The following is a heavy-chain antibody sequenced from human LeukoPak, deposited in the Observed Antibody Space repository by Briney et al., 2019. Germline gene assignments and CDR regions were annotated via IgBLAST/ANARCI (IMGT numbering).Heavy chain of an antibody. J-gene: IGHJ4*02. CDR2: INPNSGGT. V-gene: IGHV1-2*02. CDR1: GGTFSSYA. Sequence: ASVKVSCKASGGTFSSYAISWVRQAPGQGLEWMGWINPNSGGTNYAQKFQGRVTMTRDTSISTAYMELSRLRSDDTAVYYCAKRRGGYDAVFDYWGQGTLVTVSS. CDR3: AKRRGGYDAVFDY. D-gene: IGHD3-3*01.